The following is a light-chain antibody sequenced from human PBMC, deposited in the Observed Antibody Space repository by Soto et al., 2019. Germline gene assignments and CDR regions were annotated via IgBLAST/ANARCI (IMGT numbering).Light chain of an antibody. Sequence: IQMTQSPSTLSASVGDRVTITCRASQSINSWLACFQQKPGKAPKVLIYKASNLESGVPSRFSGSGSGTEFTLTISSLQPDDFATYYCQQYIGDLWMFGQGTKVDTK. V-gene: IGKV1-5*03. CDR1: QSINSW. CDR3: QQYIGDLWM. CDR2: KAS. J-gene: IGKJ1*01.